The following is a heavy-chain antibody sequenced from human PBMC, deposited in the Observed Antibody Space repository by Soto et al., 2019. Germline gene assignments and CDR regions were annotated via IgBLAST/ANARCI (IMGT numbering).Heavy chain of an antibody. CDR1: GGTFSSYA. D-gene: IGHD2-15*01. CDR2: SIPIFGTA. Sequence: QVQLVQSGDEVKKPGSSVKVSCKASGGTFSSYAISWVRQAPGQGLEWMGGSIPIFGTANYAQKFQGRVTITADEYTSTAYMELSSLRSEDTAVYYCARMGGMVVAATRFRFDPWGQGTLVTVSS. CDR3: ARMGGMVVAATRFRFDP. V-gene: IGHV1-69*01. J-gene: IGHJ5*02.